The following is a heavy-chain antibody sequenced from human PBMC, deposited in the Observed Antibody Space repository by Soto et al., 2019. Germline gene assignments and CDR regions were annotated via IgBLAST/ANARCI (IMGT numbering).Heavy chain of an antibody. CDR1: GYTFTSYG. CDR3: ARDLAAADY. CDR2: INANSGNT. J-gene: IGHJ4*02. V-gene: IGHV1-18*01. Sequence: GASVKVSCKASGYTFTSYGISWVRQAPGQGLEWIGIINANSGNTNYAQKFRGRVTMTRDTSTSTAYMDLSSLRSDDTAVYYCARDLAAADYWGQGTLVTVSS. D-gene: IGHD6-13*01.